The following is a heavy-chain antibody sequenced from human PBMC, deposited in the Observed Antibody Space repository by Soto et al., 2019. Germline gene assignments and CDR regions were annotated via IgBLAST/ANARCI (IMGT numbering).Heavy chain of an antibody. J-gene: IGHJ6*02. D-gene: IGHD2-2*01. CDR2: ISAYNGNT. V-gene: IGHV1-18*04. CDR3: ARDSSYCSSTSCYLGPWVPTKYGMDV. CDR1: GYTFTSYG. Sequence: GPVKVSCKASGYTFTSYGISWVRQAPGQGLEWMGWISAYNGNTNYAQRLQGRVTMTTDTSTGTAYMELRSLRSDDTAVYYCARDSSYCSSTSCYLGPWVPTKYGMDVWGQGNTVPVS.